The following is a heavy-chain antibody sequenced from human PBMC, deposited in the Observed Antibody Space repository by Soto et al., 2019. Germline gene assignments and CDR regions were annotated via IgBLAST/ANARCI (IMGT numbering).Heavy chain of an antibody. J-gene: IGHJ4*02. D-gene: IGHD3-10*01. V-gene: IGHV3-21*06. Sequence: SLRLSCAASGFTFSSYPLHWVRRAPGKGLEWVSSISGIRDYIRYADSVKGRFTISRDNAKTSLYLQMNSLTAEDTAVYYCAREGVHNYTEYYFDYWGQGTLVTVSS. CDR1: GFTFSSYP. CDR3: AREGVHNYTEYYFDY. CDR2: ISGIRDYI.